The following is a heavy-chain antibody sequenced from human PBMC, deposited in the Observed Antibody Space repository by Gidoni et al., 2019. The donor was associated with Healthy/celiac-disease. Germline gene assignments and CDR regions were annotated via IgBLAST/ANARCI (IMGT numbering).Heavy chain of an antibody. Sequence: QVQLVESGGGVVQPGRSLRLSCAASGFTFSSYGMHWVRQAPGKGLEWVAVIWYDGSNKYYADSVKGRFTISRDNSKNTLYLQMNSLRAEDTAVYYCARERIAARTIDPWGQGTLVTVSS. V-gene: IGHV3-33*01. CDR2: IWYDGSNK. J-gene: IGHJ5*02. D-gene: IGHD6-6*01. CDR1: GFTFSSYG. CDR3: ARERIAARTIDP.